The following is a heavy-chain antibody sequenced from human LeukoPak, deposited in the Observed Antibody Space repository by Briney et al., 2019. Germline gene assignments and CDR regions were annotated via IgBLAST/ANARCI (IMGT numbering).Heavy chain of an antibody. D-gene: IGHD4-17*01. J-gene: IGHJ3*02. CDR3: ARNQDYGVYNSVGAFDI. V-gene: IGHV3-33*01. CDR1: GFTFSSYG. CDR2: IWYDGSNK. Sequence: GRSLRLSCAASGFTFSSYGMHWVRQAPGKGLEWVAVIWYDGSNKYYADSVKGRFTISRDNSKNTLYLQMNSQRAEDTAVYYCARNQDYGVYNSVGAFDIWGQGTMVTVSS.